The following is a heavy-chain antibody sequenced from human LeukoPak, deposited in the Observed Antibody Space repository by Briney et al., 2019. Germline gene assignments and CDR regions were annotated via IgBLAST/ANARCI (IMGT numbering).Heavy chain of an antibody. Sequence: GSLRLSCAASGFTFSSYAMHWVRQAPGKGLEWVAVISYDGSNKYYADSVKGRFTISRDNAKNSLYLHMNSLRAEDTAVYYCASSLGAHDAFDIWGQGTMVTVSS. D-gene: IGHD1-26*01. CDR2: ISYDGSNK. J-gene: IGHJ3*02. CDR1: GFTFSSYA. V-gene: IGHV3-30*04. CDR3: ASSLGAHDAFDI.